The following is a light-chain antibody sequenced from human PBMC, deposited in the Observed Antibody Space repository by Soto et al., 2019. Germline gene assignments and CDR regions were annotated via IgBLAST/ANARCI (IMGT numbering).Light chain of an antibody. CDR2: DVS. CDR3: SAYTRSSSEV. V-gene: IGLV2-14*01. Sequence: QSVLTQPASVSGAPGQSITISCTGTSSDVGGYNYVYWYQQHPGKAPKLMIYDVSNRPSGVSNRCSGSKSGNTATLTITGVEDEDESDYYCSAYTRSSSEVFGAGTKLTVL. CDR1: SSDVGGYNY. J-gene: IGLJ3*02.